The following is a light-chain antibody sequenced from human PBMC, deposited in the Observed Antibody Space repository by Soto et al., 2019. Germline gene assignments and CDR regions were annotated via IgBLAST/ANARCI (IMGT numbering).Light chain of an antibody. V-gene: IGKV3-11*01. CDR3: QQCRDGPELT. Sequence: EIVLTQSPATLSLSPGERATLSCRASQSVDNYLAWYQQKPGQAPRLLIYEDSNRAPGVPARFSGRGSGTDFTLTISGLEPDDFEVYYCQQCRDGPELTFGPGTKVHI. CDR1: QSVDNY. J-gene: IGKJ3*01. CDR2: EDS.